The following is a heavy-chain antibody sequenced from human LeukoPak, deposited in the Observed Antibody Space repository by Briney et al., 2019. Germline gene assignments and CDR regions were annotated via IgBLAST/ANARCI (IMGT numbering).Heavy chain of an antibody. CDR2: ISYDGSNK. V-gene: IGHV3-30*18. CDR1: GFTFSSYG. J-gene: IGHJ4*02. Sequence: PGGSLRLSCAASGFTFSSYGMHWVRQAPGKGLEWVAVISYDGSNKYYADSVKGRFTISRDNSKNTLYLQMNSLRAEDTAVYYCAKLVDSSGDYDYWGQGTLVTVSS. D-gene: IGHD6-19*01. CDR3: AKLVDSSGDYDY.